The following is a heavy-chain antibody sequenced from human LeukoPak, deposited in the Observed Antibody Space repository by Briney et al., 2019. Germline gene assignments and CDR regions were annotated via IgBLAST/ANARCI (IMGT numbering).Heavy chain of an antibody. J-gene: IGHJ4*02. D-gene: IGHD6-25*01. CDR3: AKVYPNFIAADITRFDY. CDR2: ISGSGGST. Sequence: GGSLRLSCAASGFTFSSYAMSWVRQAPGKGLEWVSAISGSGGSTCYADSVKGRFTISRDNSKNKLYLQMNTLTAEDTAVYYCAKVYPNFIAADITRFDYWGQGTLVTVSS. V-gene: IGHV3-23*01. CDR1: GFTFSSYA.